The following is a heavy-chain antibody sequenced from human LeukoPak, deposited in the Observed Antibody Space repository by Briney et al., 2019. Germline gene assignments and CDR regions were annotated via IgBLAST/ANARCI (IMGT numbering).Heavy chain of an antibody. CDR1: GFTFSSYA. Sequence: GGSLRLSCAASGFTFSSYAMSWVRQAPGKGLEWVSAISGSGGSTYYADSVKGRFTISRDNSKNTLYLQMNSLRAEDTAVYYCAKDRDNISPYYYGMDVWGQGTTVTVSS. CDR2: ISGSGGST. CDR3: AKDRDNISPYYYGMDV. D-gene: IGHD1-14*01. V-gene: IGHV3-23*01. J-gene: IGHJ6*02.